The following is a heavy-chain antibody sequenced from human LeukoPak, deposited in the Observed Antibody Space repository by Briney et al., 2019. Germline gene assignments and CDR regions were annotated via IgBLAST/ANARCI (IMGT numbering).Heavy chain of an antibody. D-gene: IGHD1-26*01. CDR1: GFTFSSYA. CDR3: AKELVVGATSPPFS. Sequence: GGSLRLSCAASGFTFSSYAMGWVRQAPGKGLEWVSAISGSGGSTYYADSVKGRFTISRDNSKNTLYLQMNSLGAEDTAVYYCAKELVVGATSPPFSWGQGTLVTVSS. CDR2: ISGSGGST. J-gene: IGHJ5*02. V-gene: IGHV3-23*01.